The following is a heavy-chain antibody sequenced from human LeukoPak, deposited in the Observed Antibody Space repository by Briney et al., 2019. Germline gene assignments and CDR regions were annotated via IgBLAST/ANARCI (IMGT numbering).Heavy chain of an antibody. J-gene: IGHJ3*02. V-gene: IGHV4-59*01. Sequence: PSETLSLTCTVSGGSISSYYWNWIRQPPGKGLEWIGYIYYSGSTNYSPSLKSRVTISVDTSTNQFSLKLSSVTAADTAVYYCASFDSSGSHAFDIWGQGTMVTVSS. CDR3: ASFDSSGSHAFDI. D-gene: IGHD3-22*01. CDR1: GGSISSYY. CDR2: IYYSGST.